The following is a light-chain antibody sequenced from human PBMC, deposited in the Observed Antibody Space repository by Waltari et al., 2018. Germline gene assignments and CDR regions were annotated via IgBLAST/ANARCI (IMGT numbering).Light chain of an antibody. J-gene: IGLJ3*02. CDR2: DVN. V-gene: IGLV2-23*02. CDR3: CSYAGSSVSV. CDR1: SSDVGKYNL. Sequence: QSALTQTATVSGSPGQSITISCTGSSSDVGKYNLVSWYRQHPGEAPKLIIYDVNKRPLGVSSRFAGSRSGNTASLTISGLQAADEADYYCCSYAGSSVSVFGGGTK.